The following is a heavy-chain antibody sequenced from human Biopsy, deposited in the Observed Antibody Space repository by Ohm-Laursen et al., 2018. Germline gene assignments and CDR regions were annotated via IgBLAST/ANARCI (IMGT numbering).Heavy chain of an antibody. V-gene: IGHV1-2*02. J-gene: IGHJ3*01. CDR1: GYAVNDYF. D-gene: IGHD3-16*01. Sequence: SVKVSCKGSGYAVNDYFLHWLRQAPGQGPEWMGWNSPNRGGTNYAQKFQGRATMTTDTSTSTVYLELRRLISDDTAVYYCARDIMNRIAGLVARSDVFDVWGQGTLVTVSS. CDR2: NSPNRGGT. CDR3: ARDIMNRIAGLVARSDVFDV.